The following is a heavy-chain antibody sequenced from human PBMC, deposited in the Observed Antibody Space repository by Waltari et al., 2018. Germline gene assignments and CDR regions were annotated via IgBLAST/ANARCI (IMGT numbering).Heavy chain of an antibody. Sequence: QMQMQESGPGLVRPSETLSLTCTVSGGSISRTSYYWGWTRQPPGKGLEWVGTFYYSGNTYYNPSLKSRVTISGDTSKNQFSLKLSTVTAADTAVYYCARVGLGYSSGWFDYWGQGTLVTVSS. CDR1: GGSISRTSYY. D-gene: IGHD6-19*01. CDR3: ARVGLGYSSGWFDY. J-gene: IGHJ4*02. V-gene: IGHV4-39*07. CDR2: FYYSGNT.